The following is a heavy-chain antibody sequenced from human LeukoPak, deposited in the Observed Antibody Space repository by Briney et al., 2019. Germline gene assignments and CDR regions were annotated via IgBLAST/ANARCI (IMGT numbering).Heavy chain of an antibody. CDR1: GYSISSGYY. J-gene: IGHJ4*02. Sequence: SETLSLTCTVSGYSISSGYYWGWIRQPPGKGLEWIGSIYHSGSTYYNPSLKSRVSISVDTSKNQFSLRLTSVTAADTAVYYCATPPFGGSIRVDYWGQGTLVTVSS. CDR2: IYHSGST. CDR3: ATPPFGGSIRVDY. D-gene: IGHD3-16*01. V-gene: IGHV4-38-2*02.